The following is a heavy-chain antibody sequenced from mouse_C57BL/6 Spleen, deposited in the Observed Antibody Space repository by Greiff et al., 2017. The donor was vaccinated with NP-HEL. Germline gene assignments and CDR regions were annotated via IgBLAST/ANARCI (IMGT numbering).Heavy chain of an antibody. D-gene: IGHD1-1*01. CDR1: GYTFTSYW. J-gene: IGHJ2*01. Sequence: QVQLQQPGAELVKPGASVKMSCKASGYTFTSYWITWVKQRPGQGLEWIGDIYPGSGSTNYNEKFKSKATLTVDTSSSTAYMQLSSLTSEDSAVYYCAREGIYYDGPDYWGQGTTLTVSS. CDR2: IYPGSGST. CDR3: AREGIYYDGPDY. V-gene: IGHV1-55*01.